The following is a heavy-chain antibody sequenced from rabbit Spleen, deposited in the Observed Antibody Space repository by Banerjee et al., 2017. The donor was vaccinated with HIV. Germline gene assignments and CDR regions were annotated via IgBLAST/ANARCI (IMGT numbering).Heavy chain of an antibody. V-gene: IGHV1S40*01. CDR3: ARDTGSSFSSYGMDL. D-gene: IGHD8-1*01. Sequence: QSLEESGGDLVKPGASLTLTCTASGFSFSSSDSMCWVRQAPGKGLEWISCIAGSSSGFTYSATWAKGRFTCSKSSSTTVTLQMTSLTVADTATYFCARDTGSSFSSYGMDLWGQGTLVTVS. CDR2: IAGSSSGFT. J-gene: IGHJ6*01. CDR1: GFSFSSSDS.